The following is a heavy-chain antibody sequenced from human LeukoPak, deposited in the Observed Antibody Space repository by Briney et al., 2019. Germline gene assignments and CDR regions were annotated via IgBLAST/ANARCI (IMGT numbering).Heavy chain of an antibody. CDR1: GFTFSSYW. J-gene: IGHJ1*01. Sequence: GGSLRLSCAASGFTFSSYWMTWVRQAPGKGLEWVANIKQDGSEKYYVHSVKGGFTISRDNAKNSLYLQMNSLRAEDTAVYYCARDPPLIAAAGSRYFQHWGQGTLVTVSS. CDR3: ARDPPLIAAAGSRYFQH. CDR2: IKQDGSEK. D-gene: IGHD6-13*01. V-gene: IGHV3-7*01.